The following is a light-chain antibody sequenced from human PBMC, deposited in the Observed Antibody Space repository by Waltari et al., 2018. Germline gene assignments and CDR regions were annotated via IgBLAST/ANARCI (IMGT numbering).Light chain of an antibody. CDR3: QSADSSVTWV. V-gene: IGLV3-25*03. J-gene: IGLJ3*02. CDR1: ALPTHY. Sequence: SYELTQPPSVSVSPGQTARITCSGDALPTHYSSWFQQKPGQAPVLVMYKDTERPSGIPERFSGSRSGTTVTLTISGVQAEDEADYYCQSADSSVTWVFGGGTKLTVL. CDR2: KDT.